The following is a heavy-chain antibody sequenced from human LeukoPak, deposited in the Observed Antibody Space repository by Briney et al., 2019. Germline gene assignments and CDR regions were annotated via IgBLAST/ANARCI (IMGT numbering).Heavy chain of an antibody. V-gene: IGHV3-9*01. CDR1: GFTFDDYA. CDR2: ISWNSGSI. J-gene: IGHJ6*02. D-gene: IGHD2-21*01. CDR3: AKDLWPLDDYYYYGMDV. Sequence: GGSLRLSCAASGFTFDDYAMHWVRQAPGKGLEWVSGISWNSGSIGYADSVKGRFTISRDNAKNSLYLQMNSLRAEDTALYYCAKDLWPLDDYYYYGMDVWGQGTTVTVSS.